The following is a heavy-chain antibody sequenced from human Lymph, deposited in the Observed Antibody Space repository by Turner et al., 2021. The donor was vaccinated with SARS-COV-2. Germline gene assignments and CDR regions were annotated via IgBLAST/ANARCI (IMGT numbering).Heavy chain of an antibody. Sequence: QVQLVESGGGVVQPGRSLRLSCAASGFTFSSYAMHWVRQAPGKGLGWVALISYDGSNKYYADSVKGRFTISRDNSKNTLHLQMNSLRAEDTAVYYCARDVGAALDYWGQGTLVTVSS. J-gene: IGHJ4*02. CDR1: GFTFSSYA. V-gene: IGHV3-30-3*01. D-gene: IGHD6-25*01. CDR3: ARDVGAALDY. CDR2: ISYDGSNK.